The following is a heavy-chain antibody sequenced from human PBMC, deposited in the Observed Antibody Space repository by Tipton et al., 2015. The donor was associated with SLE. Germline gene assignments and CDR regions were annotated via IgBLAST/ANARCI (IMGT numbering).Heavy chain of an antibody. J-gene: IGHJ4*02. Sequence: GSLRLSCAASGFSFSNYGMNWVRQAPGKGLEWVSEITGSAKTTYYADSVKGRFTISRDNSKNTLSLQMTSLRVDDTAVYYCAKSGPRGGSGSLDFWGQGVLVTVSS. V-gene: IGHV3-23*01. CDR1: GFSFSNYG. CDR3: AKSGPRGGSGSLDF. CDR2: ITGSAKTT. D-gene: IGHD3-10*01.